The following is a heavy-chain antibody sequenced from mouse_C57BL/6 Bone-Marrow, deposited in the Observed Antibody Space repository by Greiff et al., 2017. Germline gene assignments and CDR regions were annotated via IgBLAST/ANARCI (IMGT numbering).Heavy chain of an antibody. CDR2: INPNNGGT. J-gene: IGHJ3*01. Sequence: VQLQQSGPELVKPGASVKISCKASGYTFTDYYMNWVKQSPGKSLEWIGDINPNNGGTSYNQKFKGKATLTVDKSSSTAYMELRSLTSEDSAVYYCARGGFLAWFAYWGQVILVTVSA. V-gene: IGHV1-26*01. CDR1: GYTFTDYY. CDR3: ARGGFLAWFAY.